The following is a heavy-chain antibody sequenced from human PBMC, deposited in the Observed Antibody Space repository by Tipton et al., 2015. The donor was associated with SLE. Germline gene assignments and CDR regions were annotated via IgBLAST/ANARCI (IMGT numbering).Heavy chain of an antibody. CDR2: ISSSSSYI. J-gene: IGHJ4*02. D-gene: IGHD3-10*01. Sequence: SGPEVKKPGASVKVSCKASGYTFTSYYMNWVRQAPGKGLEWVSSISSSSSYIYYADSVKGRFTISRDNAKNSLYLQMNSLRAEDTAVYYCARDQGYYYGSGSEGVLGYWGQGTLVTVSS. V-gene: IGHV3-21*01. CDR3: ARDQGYYYGSGSEGVLGY. CDR1: GYTFTSYY.